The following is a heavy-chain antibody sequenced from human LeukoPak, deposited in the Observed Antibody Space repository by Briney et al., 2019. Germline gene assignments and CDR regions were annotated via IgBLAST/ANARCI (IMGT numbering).Heavy chain of an antibody. J-gene: IGHJ3*02. CDR3: ARVRDYDYVWGRREDAFDI. D-gene: IGHD3-16*01. Sequence: TGGSLRLSCTASGFIFSTYWMHWVRHAPGKGLVWVSRINSVGSSTNYADSVKGRFTISRDNAKNMLYLQMNSLRAEDTAVYYCARVRDYDYVWGRREDAFDIWGQGTMVTVSS. CDR2: INSVGSST. CDR1: GFIFSTYW. V-gene: IGHV3-74*01.